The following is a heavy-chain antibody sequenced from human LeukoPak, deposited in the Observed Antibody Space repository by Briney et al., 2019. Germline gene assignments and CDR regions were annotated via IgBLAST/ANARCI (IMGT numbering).Heavy chain of an antibody. D-gene: IGHD1-26*01. Sequence: GGSLRLSCAASGFTFSTYAMSWVRQAPGMGLEWVSTISGSGGSTYYADSVKGRFTISRDNSKNTLYLQMNSLRAEDTAVYYCAKDEGQTVGARLDYWGQGTLVTVSS. J-gene: IGHJ4*02. CDR3: AKDEGQTVGARLDY. CDR2: ISGSGGST. V-gene: IGHV3-23*01. CDR1: GFTFSTYA.